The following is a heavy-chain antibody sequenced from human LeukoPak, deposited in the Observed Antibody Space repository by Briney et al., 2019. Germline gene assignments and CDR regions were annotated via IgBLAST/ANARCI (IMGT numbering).Heavy chain of an antibody. CDR3: ARELRYYNSDSGAL. V-gene: IGHV4-4*02. Sequence: SETLSLTCAVSGGSISSSNWWSWVRQPPGKGLEWIGEIYHSGSTNYNPSLKSRVTISVDKSKNQFPLKLTSVTAADTALYYCARELRYYNSDSGALWGQGTVVTVSS. CDR2: IYHSGST. J-gene: IGHJ3*01. CDR1: GGSISSSNW. D-gene: IGHD2/OR15-2a*01.